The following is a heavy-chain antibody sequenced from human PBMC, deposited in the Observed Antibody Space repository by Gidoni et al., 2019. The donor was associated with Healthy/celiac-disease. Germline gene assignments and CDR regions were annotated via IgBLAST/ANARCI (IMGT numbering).Heavy chain of an antibody. CDR3: ASVEEYYYDSSGTSTGY. CDR2: SYYSGST. V-gene: IGHV4-39*01. Sequence: QLQLQEACAGLVKLSEALSVTCTGAGGSISSRSYYWGWIRQPPGKGLEWLGSSYYSGSTYYNPSLKSRVTISVDTSKNQFSLQLSSVTAADTAVYYCASVEEYYYDSSGTSTGYWGQGTLVTVSS. CDR1: GGSISSRSYY. J-gene: IGHJ4*02. D-gene: IGHD3-22*01.